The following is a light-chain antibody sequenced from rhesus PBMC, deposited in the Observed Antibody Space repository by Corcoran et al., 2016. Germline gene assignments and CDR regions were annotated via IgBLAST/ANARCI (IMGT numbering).Light chain of an antibody. J-gene: IGKJ3*01. CDR3: QQEGNWSLT. Sequence: EIVMTQSPATLSLSPGERATLSCRASQSVSSRLAWYQQKPGQAPRHLIFDASSRVTGITERFSGSGTWTVVTLTISSLEPEDVAVYFCQQEGNWSLTFGPGTKLDIK. CDR2: DAS. V-gene: IGKV3-17*02. CDR1: QSVSSR.